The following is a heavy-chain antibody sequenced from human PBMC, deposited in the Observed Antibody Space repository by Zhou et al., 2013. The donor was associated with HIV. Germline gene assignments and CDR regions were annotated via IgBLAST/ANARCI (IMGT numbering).Heavy chain of an antibody. V-gene: IGHV1-2*02. D-gene: IGHD2-21*01. CDR1: GYNFIDYS. J-gene: IGHJ1*01. CDR2: MKPSRGAV. Sequence: QVRLVQSGAVMRKPGSSVRISYETFGYNFIDYSIHWVRHVPGKGLEWMGWMKPSRGAVNYARNFQGRVTMTRQLSFDDTDRGTAYMELTGLTSADTADYYCVRRAVCDHCGNFHFQHWGQGTLVVVSS. CDR3: VRRAVCDHCGNFHFQH.